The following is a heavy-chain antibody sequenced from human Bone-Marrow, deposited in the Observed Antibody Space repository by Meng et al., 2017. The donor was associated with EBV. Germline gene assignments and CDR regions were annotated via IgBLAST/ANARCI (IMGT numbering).Heavy chain of an antibody. CDR3: ARPFPSWQSPRLDPFGA. J-gene: IGHJ5*02. CDR1: GDFISSFYY. Sequence: QLPLREAGQGQVKPSETLSLTRTVSGDFISSFYYWGWIRQPPGRGLEWIGGVHYTGSTYYSPSLKSRVTVSVDTSKNQFSLRLTSVTAADTAVYYCARPFPSWQSPRLDPFGAWGQGTLVTVSS. V-gene: IGHV4-39*01. D-gene: IGHD6-19*01. CDR2: VHYTGST.